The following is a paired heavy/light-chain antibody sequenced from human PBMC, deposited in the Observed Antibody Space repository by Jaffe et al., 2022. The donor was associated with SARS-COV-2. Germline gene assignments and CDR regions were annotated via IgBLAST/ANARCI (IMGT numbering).Light chain of an antibody. Sequence: QTVVTQEPSFSVSPGGTVTLTCGLSSGSVSTSYYPSWYQQTPGQAPRTLIYSTNTRSSGVPDRFSGSILGNKAALTITGAQADDECDYYCVLYMGSGIWVFGGGTKLTVL. J-gene: IGLJ3*02. CDR3: VLYMGSGIWV. CDR2: STN. V-gene: IGLV8-61*01. CDR1: SGSVSTSYY.
Heavy chain of an antibody. Sequence: EVQLVEAGGGLVQPGGSLKLSCAASGFTFSGSTMHWVRQASGKGLEWIGRIRSKANSYATAYAASVKGRFTISRDDSKNTAYLQMNSLKIEDTAVYYCIRFLFGSGWEDYYFDYWGQGTLVTVSS. CDR1: GFTFSGST. V-gene: IGHV3-73*02. CDR3: IRFLFGSGWEDYYFDY. D-gene: IGHD6-19*01. J-gene: IGHJ4*02. CDR2: IRSKANSYAT.